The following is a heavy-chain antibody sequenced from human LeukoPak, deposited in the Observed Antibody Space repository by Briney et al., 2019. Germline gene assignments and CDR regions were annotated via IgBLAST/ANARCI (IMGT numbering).Heavy chain of an antibody. V-gene: IGHV3-15*01. CDR1: GFAFSNAW. CDR3: TSDDPVNRS. J-gene: IGHJ4*02. D-gene: IGHD2/OR15-2a*01. Sequence: PAGSLTLSCAASGFAFSNAWMSWVRQAQGKGLEWVGRIKRKADGGTKDYAAPVKGKFTISRDDSKNTLFLQMNTLKTEDTAMYYCTSDDPVNRSWGEGTLVTVSS. CDR2: IKRKADGGTK.